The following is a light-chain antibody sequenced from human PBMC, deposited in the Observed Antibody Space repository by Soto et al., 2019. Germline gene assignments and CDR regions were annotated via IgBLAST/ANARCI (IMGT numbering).Light chain of an antibody. V-gene: IGLV2-14*01. CDR3: SSYTSSSTLEV. CDR2: GVS. J-gene: IGLJ1*01. CDR1: SSDVGGYNY. Sequence: QSVLTQPSSVSGSPGQSITISCTGTSSDVGGYNYVSWYQQHPGKAPKLMIYGVSNRPSGASNRFSGSKSGNTASLTISGLQAEDEADYYCSSYTSSSTLEVFGTGTKAPS.